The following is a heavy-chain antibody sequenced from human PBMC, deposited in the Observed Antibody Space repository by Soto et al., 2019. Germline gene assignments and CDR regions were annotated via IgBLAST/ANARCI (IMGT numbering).Heavy chain of an antibody. D-gene: IGHD3-3*01. CDR2: ISGSGGST. CDR3: AKQSRDDFWSGYLFRSAFDI. V-gene: IGHV3-23*01. CDR1: GFTFSSYA. J-gene: IGHJ3*02. Sequence: EVQLLESGGGLVQPGGSLRLSCAASGFTFSSYAMSWVRQAPGKGLEWVSAISGSGGSTYYADSVKGRFTISRDNSKNTLYLQMNSLRAEDTAVYYCAKQSRDDFWSGYLFRSAFDIWGQGTMVTVSS.